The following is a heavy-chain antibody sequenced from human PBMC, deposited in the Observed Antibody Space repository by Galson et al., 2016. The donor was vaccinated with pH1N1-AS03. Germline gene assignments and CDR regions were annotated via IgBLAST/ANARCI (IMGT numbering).Heavy chain of an antibody. CDR2: INPNSGVT. CDR1: GYIFTGFY. D-gene: IGHD1-26*01. V-gene: IGHV1-2*04. CDR3: ARDPRGPCSSATCATTSSFGMDV. J-gene: IGHJ6*02. Sequence: SVKVSCKASGYIFTGFYVHWVRQAPGQGLEWMGWINPNSGVTNYAQKFQAWVTMTRATSISTAYMELYGLKSDDTAVYYCARDPRGPCSSATCATTSSFGMDVWGQGTTVIVSS.